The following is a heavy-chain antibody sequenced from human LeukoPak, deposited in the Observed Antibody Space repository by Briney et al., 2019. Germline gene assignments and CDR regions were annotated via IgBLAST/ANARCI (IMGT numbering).Heavy chain of an antibody. V-gene: IGHV1-8*01. CDR3: ARDRTGFHYYYYGMDV. CDR1: GYTFTSYD. J-gene: IGHJ6*02. CDR2: MNPNSGNT. D-gene: IGHD1-14*01. Sequence: ASVKVSCTASGYTFTSYDINWVRQATGQGLEWMGWMNPNSGNTGYAQKFQGRVTMTRNTSISTAYMELSSLRSEDTAVYYCARDRTGFHYYYYGMDVWGQGTTVTVSS.